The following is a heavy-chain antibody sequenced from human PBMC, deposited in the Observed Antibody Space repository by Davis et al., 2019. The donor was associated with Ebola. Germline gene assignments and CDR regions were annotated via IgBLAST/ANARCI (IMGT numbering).Heavy chain of an antibody. D-gene: IGHD4-17*01. CDR2: IIPIFGTA. CDR3: ASRGGYGDPYFDY. V-gene: IGHV1-69*13. Sequence: AASVKVSCKASGGTFSSYAISWVRQAPGQGLEWMGGIIPIFGTANYAQKFQGRVTITADESTSTAYMELSSLRSEDTAVYYCASRGGYGDPYFDYWGQGTLVTVSS. CDR1: GGTFSSYA. J-gene: IGHJ4*02.